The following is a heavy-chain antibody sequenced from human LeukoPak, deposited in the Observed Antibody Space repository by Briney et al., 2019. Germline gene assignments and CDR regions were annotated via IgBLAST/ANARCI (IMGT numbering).Heavy chain of an antibody. J-gene: IGHJ4*02. D-gene: IGHD1-14*01. Sequence: PGGSLRLSYAASGFPFNSFWMHWVRQAPGKGLVWVSDMNEYSTTIRYADSVKGRFTISKDNAKSILYLQMNNLRAEDTAMYFCARGGVNPVDHWGQGTLATVSS. CDR2: MNEYSTTI. CDR1: GFPFNSFW. CDR3: ARGGVNPVDH. V-gene: IGHV3-74*01.